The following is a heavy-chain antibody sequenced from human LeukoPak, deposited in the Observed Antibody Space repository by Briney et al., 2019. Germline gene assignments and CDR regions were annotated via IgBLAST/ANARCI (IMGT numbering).Heavy chain of an antibody. CDR3: AGEGLRYFDWLLPVHDAFDI. CDR2: INHSGST. D-gene: IGHD3-9*01. J-gene: IGHJ3*02. Sequence: PSETLSPTCAVYGGSFSGYYWSWIRQPPGKGLEWIGEINHSGSTNYNPSLKSRVTISVDTSKNQFSLKLSSVTAADTAVYYCAGEGLRYFDWLLPVHDAFDIWGQGTMVTVSS. CDR1: GGSFSGYY. V-gene: IGHV4-34*01.